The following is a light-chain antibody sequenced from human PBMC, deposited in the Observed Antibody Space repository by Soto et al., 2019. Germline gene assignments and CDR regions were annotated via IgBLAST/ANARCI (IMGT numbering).Light chain of an antibody. Sequence: ALTQPASVSGSPGQSITISCTGTSSDVGGYNYVSWYQLHPGKAPKLIIYEVSHRPSGASNHFSGYKSGNTASLTISGLQAEDEADYYCSSYTSTSTPCVFGTGTKVTVL. CDR2: EVS. J-gene: IGLJ1*01. V-gene: IGLV2-14*01. CDR3: SSYTSTSTPCV. CDR1: SSDVGGYNY.